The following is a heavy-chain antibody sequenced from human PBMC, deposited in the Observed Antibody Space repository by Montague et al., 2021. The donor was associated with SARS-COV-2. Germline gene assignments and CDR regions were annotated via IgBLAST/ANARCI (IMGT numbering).Heavy chain of an antibody. J-gene: IGHJ5*02. CDR3: ARGIGWRSRVMFDP. CDR2: IDRDDE. D-gene: IGHD1-26*01. CDR1: GFSLSTSGMC. Sequence: PALVKPTQTLTLTCTFSGFSLSTSGMCVSWVRQPPGKALEWLALIDRDDEYYNTSLQTRLTIFTDTSNNQVVLPLTNMDPVDTATYFCARGIGWRSRVMFDPWGQGTLVTVSS. V-gene: IGHV2-70*20.